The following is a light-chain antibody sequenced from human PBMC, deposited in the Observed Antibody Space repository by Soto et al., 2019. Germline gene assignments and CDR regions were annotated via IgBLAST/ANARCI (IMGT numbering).Light chain of an antibody. CDR2: EVT. Sequence: QSALTQPASVSGSPGQSITISCTGTSDDVGGYNYVSWYQQHPGTAPTLIIYEVTNRPSGVSNRFSGSKSGNTASLTISGLQAEDESSYYCSSFTSISTLTFGGGTKLTVL. CDR1: SDDVGGYNY. CDR3: SSFTSISTLT. J-gene: IGLJ2*01. V-gene: IGLV2-14*01.